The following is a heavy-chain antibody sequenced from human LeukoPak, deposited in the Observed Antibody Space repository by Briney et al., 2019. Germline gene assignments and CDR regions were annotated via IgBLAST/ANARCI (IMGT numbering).Heavy chain of an antibody. CDR2: ISYDGSNK. J-gene: IGHJ6*03. D-gene: IGHD5-12*01. CDR3: AKVYSGYDYSYYYYYMDV. Sequence: GGSLRLSCAASGFTFSSYVMHWVRQAPGKGLEWVAIISYDGSNKYYADSVKGRFTISRDNSKNTLYLQMNSLRAEDTAVYYCAKVYSGYDYSYYYYYMDVWGKGTTVTISS. CDR1: GFTFSSYV. V-gene: IGHV3-30*04.